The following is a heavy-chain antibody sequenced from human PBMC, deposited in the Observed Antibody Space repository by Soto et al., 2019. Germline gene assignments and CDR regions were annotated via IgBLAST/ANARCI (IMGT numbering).Heavy chain of an antibody. CDR3: ARHRHGDYVHYYYYGMDV. CDR1: GGSISSYY. J-gene: IGHJ6*02. CDR2: IYYSGST. Sequence: QVQLQESGPGLVKPSETLSLTCTVSGGSISSYYWSWIRQPPGKGLEWIGYIYYSGSTNYNPSLKSRVTISVDTSKNQFSLKLSSVTAADTAVYYCARHRHGDYVHYYYYGMDVWGQGTTVTVSS. D-gene: IGHD4-17*01. V-gene: IGHV4-59*08.